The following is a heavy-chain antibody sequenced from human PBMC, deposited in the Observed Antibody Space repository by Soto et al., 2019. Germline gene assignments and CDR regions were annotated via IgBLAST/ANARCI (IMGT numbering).Heavy chain of an antibody. J-gene: IGHJ3*02. CDR1: GYTFTGYY. CDR2: INPNSGVT. Sequence: ASVKVSCKASGYTFTGYYMHWVRQAPGKGLEWMGWINPNSGVTNYAQKFQGWVTMTRDTSISTAYMELSSLRSDDTAVYYCSRAPERYDAYDIWGQGAMGPVSS. V-gene: IGHV1-2*04. CDR3: SRAPERYDAYDI.